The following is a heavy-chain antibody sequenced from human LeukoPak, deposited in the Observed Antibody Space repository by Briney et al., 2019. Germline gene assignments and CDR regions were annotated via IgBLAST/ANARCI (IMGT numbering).Heavy chain of an antibody. V-gene: IGHV5-51*03. CDR2: IYPGVSDT. Sequence: GESLKISCKGSGYSFTSYWIGWVRQMPGKGLEWMGIIYPGVSDTRYSPSFQGQVTISADKSISTAYLQWSSLKASDTAMYYCARGPFVARPHFDYWGQGTLVTVSS. CDR3: ARGPFVARPHFDY. D-gene: IGHD2-21*01. CDR1: GYSFTSYW. J-gene: IGHJ4*02.